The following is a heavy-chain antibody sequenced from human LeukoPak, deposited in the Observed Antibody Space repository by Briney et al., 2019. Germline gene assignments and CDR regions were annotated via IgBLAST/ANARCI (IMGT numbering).Heavy chain of an antibody. V-gene: IGHV3-33*06. Sequence: GGSLRLSCAASGFTFSSYGFHWVRQAPGKGLEWVAVIWYDGSNKYYADSVKGRFTISRDNSKNTLYLQMNSLRAEDTAVYYCAKDLIWLPVTEGRYWGQGTLVTVSS. J-gene: IGHJ4*02. CDR1: GFTFSSYG. CDR2: IWYDGSNK. CDR3: AKDLIWLPVTEGRY. D-gene: IGHD5-12*01.